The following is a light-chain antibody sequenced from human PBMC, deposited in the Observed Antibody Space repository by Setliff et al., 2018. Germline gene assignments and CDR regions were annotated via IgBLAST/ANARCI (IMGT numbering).Light chain of an antibody. CDR2: DVS. J-gene: IGLJ1*01. CDR3: SSYTSSSTLEV. CDR1: SSDIGAYTY. Sequence: QSVLAQPASMSGSPGQSITISCTGTSSDIGAYTYVSWYQQHPGKAPKLLISDVSYRPSGVSHRFSGSKSGNTASLTISWLQAEDEADYYCSSYTSSSTLEVFGTGTKGTV. V-gene: IGLV2-14*03.